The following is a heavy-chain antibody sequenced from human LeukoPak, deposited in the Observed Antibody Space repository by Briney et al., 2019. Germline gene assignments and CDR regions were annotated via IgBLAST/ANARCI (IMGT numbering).Heavy chain of an antibody. J-gene: IGHJ4*02. V-gene: IGHV1-18*01. CDR1: GYTFTSYG. CDR3: ARDWGSIKVIADY. Sequence: ASVKVSCKATGYTFTSYGISWVRQAPGQGLEWMGWISSNSDNTNYAQKLQGRVTMATDTSTSTAYMELRSLRSDDTALYFCARDWGSIKVIADYWGQGTLVTVSS. CDR2: ISSNSDNT. D-gene: IGHD7-27*01.